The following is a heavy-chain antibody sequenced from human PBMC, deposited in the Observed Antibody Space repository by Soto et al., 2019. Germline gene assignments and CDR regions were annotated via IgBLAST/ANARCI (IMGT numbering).Heavy chain of an antibody. J-gene: IGHJ4*02. D-gene: IGHD4-17*01. CDR3: ASGDPAFYGATGHFDY. V-gene: IGHV3-11*01. CDR2: ISTSGITI. Sequence: QVQLVESGGGLVKPGVSLRLSCAASGFTFTDYYMSWIRRSPGKGLEWVSYISTSGITIYYADSVKDRFTISRDNAKNSLYLQMNSLRAEDTAVYYCASGDPAFYGATGHFDYWGQGSLVTVSS. CDR1: GFTFTDYY.